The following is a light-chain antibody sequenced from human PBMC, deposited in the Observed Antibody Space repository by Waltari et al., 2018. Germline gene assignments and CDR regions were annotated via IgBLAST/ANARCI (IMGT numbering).Light chain of an antibody. CDR2: KDT. CDR3: QSTDSSGNYVV. CDR1: PLPKQY. Sequence: SYELTQPPSVSVSPGQTARITCSGDPLPKQYTFWYQQKPGQAPVMVIYKDTERPSGIPERLSGSSSGTTATSTISAVQAEDEADYYCQSTDSSGNYVVFGGGTKLTVL. J-gene: IGLJ2*01. V-gene: IGLV3-25*03.